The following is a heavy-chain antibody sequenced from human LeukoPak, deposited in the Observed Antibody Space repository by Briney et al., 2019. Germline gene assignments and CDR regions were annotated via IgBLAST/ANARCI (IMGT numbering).Heavy chain of an antibody. V-gene: IGHV3-11*04. CDR2: ISSSGSTI. Sequence: PGGSLRLSCAASGFTFSEYYMSWIRQAPGKGLEWVSYISSSGSTIYYADSVKGRFTISRDNAKNSLYMQMNSLKAEDTAVYYCARVRDENWFDPWGQGTLVTVSS. J-gene: IGHJ5*02. CDR3: ARVRDENWFDP. CDR1: GFTFSEYY.